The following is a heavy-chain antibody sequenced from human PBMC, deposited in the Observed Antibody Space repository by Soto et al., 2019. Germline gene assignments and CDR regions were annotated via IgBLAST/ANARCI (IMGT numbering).Heavy chain of an antibody. Sequence: EVQLAESGGGLVLTGGSLRLSCAASGFSFVSYWMHWVRQVPGEGLAWVSRINGNADNSDYADSVKGRFTISRDNAMNRLYLQMDSLRADDTGVYYCLRDFRGAVAGSEFDHWGQGTRVTVSS. CDR2: INGNADNS. CDR1: GFSFVSYW. D-gene: IGHD6-19*01. V-gene: IGHV3-74*01. J-gene: IGHJ4*02. CDR3: LRDFRGAVAGSEFDH.